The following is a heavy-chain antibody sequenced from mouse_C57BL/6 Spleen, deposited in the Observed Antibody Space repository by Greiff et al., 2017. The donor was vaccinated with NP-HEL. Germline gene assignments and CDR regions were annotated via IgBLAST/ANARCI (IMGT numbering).Heavy chain of an antibody. J-gene: IGHJ2*01. V-gene: IGHV1-82*01. CDR3: ARPTGTAFDY. Sequence: VKLQESGPELVKPGASVKISCKASGYAFSSSWMNWVKQRPGKGLEWIGRIYPGDGDTNYNGKFKGKATLTADKSSSTAYMQLSSLTSEDSAVYFCARPTGTAFDYWGQGTTLTVSS. D-gene: IGHD4-1*02. CDR1: GYAFSSSW. CDR2: IYPGDGDT.